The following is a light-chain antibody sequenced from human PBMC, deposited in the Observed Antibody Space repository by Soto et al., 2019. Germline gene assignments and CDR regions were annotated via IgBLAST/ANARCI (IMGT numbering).Light chain of an antibody. CDR2: GAS. J-gene: IGKJ1*01. CDR1: QSVSSSY. CDR3: QLYGSSPKT. V-gene: IGKV3-20*01. Sequence: EIVLTQSPGTLSLSPGERATLSCRASQSVSSSYLAWYQQKPGQAPRLLIYGASSRATGIPDRFSGSGSGTDFTLTISRLEPEDFGVYYCQLYGSSPKTFGQGTKV.